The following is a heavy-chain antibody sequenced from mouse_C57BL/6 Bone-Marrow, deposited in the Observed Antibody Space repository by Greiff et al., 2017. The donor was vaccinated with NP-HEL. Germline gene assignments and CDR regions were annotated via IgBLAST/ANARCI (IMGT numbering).Heavy chain of an antibody. CDR2: IYPGSGNT. J-gene: IGHJ2*01. Sequence: QVQLKESGPELVKPGASVKISCKASGYSFTSYYIHWVKQRPGQGLEWIGWIYPGSGNTKYNEKFKGKATLTADTSSSTAYMQLSSLTSEDAAVYYCARPYYYGSRDYWGQGTTLTVSS. D-gene: IGHD1-1*01. CDR1: GYSFTSYY. CDR3: ARPYYYGSRDY. V-gene: IGHV1-66*01.